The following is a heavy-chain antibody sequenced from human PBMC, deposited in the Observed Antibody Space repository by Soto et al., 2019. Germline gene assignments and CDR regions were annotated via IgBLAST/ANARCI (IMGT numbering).Heavy chain of an antibody. CDR1: GGSISSHNW. D-gene: IGHD6-13*01. J-gene: IGHJ4*02. Sequence: SETLYLTCAVSGGSISSHNWWNWVRQPPGKGLEWIGEIYHSGSTNYNPSLKSRVTISVDKSKNQFSLKLSSVTAADTAVYYCARGITSSSWYFDYWGPGTLVT. CDR2: IYHSGST. V-gene: IGHV4-4*02. CDR3: ARGITSSSWYFDY.